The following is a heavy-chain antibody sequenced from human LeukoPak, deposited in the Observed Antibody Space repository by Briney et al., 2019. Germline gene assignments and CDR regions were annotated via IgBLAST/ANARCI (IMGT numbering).Heavy chain of an antibody. CDR1: AYSISSGYY. J-gene: IGHJ3*02. CDR2: IYHSGST. D-gene: IGHD5-18*01. CDR3: ARDTAMVTGAFDI. Sequence: SETLSLTCIVSAYSISSGYYWGWIRQPPGKGLEWIGSIYHSGSTSYNPSHKSRVTISVDTSKNQISLNLTSVTAADTAVYYCARDTAMVTGAFDIWGQGTMVTVSS. V-gene: IGHV4-38-2*02.